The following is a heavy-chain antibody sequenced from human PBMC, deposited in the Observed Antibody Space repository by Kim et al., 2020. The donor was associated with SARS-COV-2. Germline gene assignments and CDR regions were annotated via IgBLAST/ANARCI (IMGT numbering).Heavy chain of an antibody. D-gene: IGHD2-15*01. CDR1: NGPAGTYY. J-gene: IGHJ4*02. CDR3: ATDLGRSVVAD. CDR2: LYDNGSS. V-gene: IGHV4-59*02. Sequence: SETLSLTCTVSNGPAGTYYWSWIRQPPGGGLEWIGFLYDNGSSIYNPSLKSRVAISVDTSKNQFSLKLRSVTAADTAFYYCATDLGRSVVADWGRGTLVTVSS.